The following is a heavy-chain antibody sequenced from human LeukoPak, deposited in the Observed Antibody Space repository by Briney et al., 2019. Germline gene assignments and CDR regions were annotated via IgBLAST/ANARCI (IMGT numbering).Heavy chain of an antibody. V-gene: IGHV1-18*01. D-gene: IGHD2-2*01. Sequence: ASVKVSCKASGYTFTSYGISWVRQAPGQGLEWMGWISAYNGNTNYAQKLQGRVTMTTDTSTSPAYMELRSLRSEDTAVYYCARDLMEVPAAMSYYGMDVWGQGTTVTVSS. J-gene: IGHJ6*02. CDR2: ISAYNGNT. CDR3: ARDLMEVPAAMSYYGMDV. CDR1: GYTFTSYG.